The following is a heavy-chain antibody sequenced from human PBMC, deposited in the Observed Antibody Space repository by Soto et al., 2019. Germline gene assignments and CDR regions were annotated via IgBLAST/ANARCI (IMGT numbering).Heavy chain of an antibody. CDR2: INAGNGNT. D-gene: IGHD3-3*01. Sequence: ASVKVSCKASGYTFTSYAMHWVRQAPGQRLEWMGWINAGNGNTKYSQKFQGRVTITRDTSASTAYMELSRLRSDDTAVYYCARDFWSDSGYGMDVWGQGTTVTVSS. J-gene: IGHJ6*02. CDR1: GYTFTSYA. V-gene: IGHV1-3*01. CDR3: ARDFWSDSGYGMDV.